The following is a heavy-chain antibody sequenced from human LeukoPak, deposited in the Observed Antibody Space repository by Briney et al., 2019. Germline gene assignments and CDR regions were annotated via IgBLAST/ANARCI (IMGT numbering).Heavy chain of an antibody. CDR3: AKVDYDFWSGYYTEDGLQTHFDY. D-gene: IGHD3-3*01. CDR1: GFTFSSYG. Sequence: PGGSLRLSCAASGFTFSSYGMHWVRQAPGKGLEWVAVISYDGSNKYYADSVKGRFTISRDNSKNTLYLQMNSLRAEDTAVYYCAKVDYDFWSGYYTEDGLQTHFDYWGQGTLVTVSS. V-gene: IGHV3-30*18. CDR2: ISYDGSNK. J-gene: IGHJ4*02.